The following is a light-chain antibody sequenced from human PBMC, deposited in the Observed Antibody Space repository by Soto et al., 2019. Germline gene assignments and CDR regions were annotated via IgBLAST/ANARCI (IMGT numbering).Light chain of an antibody. V-gene: IGKV3-15*01. CDR3: HHYLNWSYT. CDR2: GAS. J-gene: IGKJ2*01. CDR1: HSVSSN. Sequence: EIVMTQSPATLSVSPGERATLSCRASHSVSSNLAWYQQKPGQAPRLLIYGASTRATGIPARFSGSGSGTEFTLTISSLQSEDFAVYYCHHYLNWSYTFGQGTKLEIK.